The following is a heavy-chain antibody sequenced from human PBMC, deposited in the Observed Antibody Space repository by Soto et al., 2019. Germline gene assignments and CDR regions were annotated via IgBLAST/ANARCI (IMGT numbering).Heavy chain of an antibody. J-gene: IGHJ4*02. CDR2: IYYSGRT. D-gene: IGHD1-26*01. Sequence: QVPLQESGPGLVKPSETLSLTCTVSGGSISSDYYYWSWIRQPPGRVLEWIGYIYYSGRTYYNPSLKSRLIISVDTSKNQFSLGLSSVTAADTAVYYCARRGAIADFYFDSWGQGILVSVSS. CDR1: GGSISSDYYY. V-gene: IGHV4-30-4*01. CDR3: ARRGAIADFYFDS.